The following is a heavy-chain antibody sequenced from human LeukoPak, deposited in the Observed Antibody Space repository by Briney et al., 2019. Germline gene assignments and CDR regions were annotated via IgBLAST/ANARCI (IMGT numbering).Heavy chain of an antibody. CDR1: GASVSTSPYY. V-gene: IGHV4-61*10. Sequence: SGTLSLTCKVSGASVSTSPYYWTWIRQPAGKGLEWIGRIFNIGPANYNPSFKSRVTISRDTSKNDFSLNLNSVTAADTAVYYCAASWNDERCFDPWGQGTLVIVSS. J-gene: IGHJ5*02. CDR3: AASWNDERCFDP. D-gene: IGHD1-1*01. CDR2: IFNIGPA.